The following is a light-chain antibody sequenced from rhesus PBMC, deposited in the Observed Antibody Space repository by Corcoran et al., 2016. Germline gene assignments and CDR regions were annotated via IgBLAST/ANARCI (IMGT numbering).Light chain of an antibody. Sequence: DIQMTQSPSSLSASVGDTVTITCRASQGISSWVAWYQQKPGKAPKLLIYKACSLQSGVPARFSGSGSGTDFTLTITSLQSEDFATYYGQQYSSRFSFGQGTKVEIK. J-gene: IGKJ2*01. CDR1: QGISSW. V-gene: IGKV1-22*01. CDR2: KAC. CDR3: QQYSSRFS.